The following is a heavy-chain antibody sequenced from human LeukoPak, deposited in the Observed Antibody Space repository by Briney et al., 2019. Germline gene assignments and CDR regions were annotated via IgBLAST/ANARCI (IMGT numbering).Heavy chain of an antibody. CDR2: INHNGNVN. J-gene: IGHJ3*02. V-gene: IGHV3-7*03. Sequence: PGGSLRLSCAASGFTFSSYWMNWARQAPGKGLEWVASINHNGNVNYYVDSVKGRFTISRDNAKNSLYLQMSNLRAEDTAVYFCARGDYDFWSFDIWGQGTMVTVSS. CDR1: GFTFSSYW. D-gene: IGHD3-3*01. CDR3: ARGDYDFWSFDI.